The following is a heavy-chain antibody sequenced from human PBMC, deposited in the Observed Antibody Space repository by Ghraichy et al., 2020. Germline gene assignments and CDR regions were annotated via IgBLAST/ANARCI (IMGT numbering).Heavy chain of an antibody. CDR1: GFTFSSCS. V-gene: IGHV3-48*01. CDR2: ISSSIVTK. D-gene: IGHD3-3*01. Sequence: GGSLRLSCAIGGFTFSSCSMNWVRQAPGKGLEWVSYISSSIVTKYYADSVNGRFTISRDTAKSLLFLQMNSLTAEDTAIYYCAGSIGDVSARYLDYWGQGTLVTVPS. CDR3: AGSIGDVSARYLDY. J-gene: IGHJ4*02.